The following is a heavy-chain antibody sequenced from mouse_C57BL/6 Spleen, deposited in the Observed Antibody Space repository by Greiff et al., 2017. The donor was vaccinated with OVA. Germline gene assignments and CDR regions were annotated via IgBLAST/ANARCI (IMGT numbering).Heavy chain of an antibody. CDR2: IYTSDSET. CDR1: GYTFTSYW. Sequence: QVHVKQPGAELVRPGSSVKLSCKASGYTFTSYWMDWVKQRPGQGLEWIGNIYTSDSETHYNQKFKDKATLTVDKSSSTTYMQLSSLTSEDSAVYYCASQGGPGGNYWGQGTTLTVAS. J-gene: IGHJ2*01. CDR3: ASQGGPGGNY. V-gene: IGHV1-61*01. D-gene: IGHD3-3*01.